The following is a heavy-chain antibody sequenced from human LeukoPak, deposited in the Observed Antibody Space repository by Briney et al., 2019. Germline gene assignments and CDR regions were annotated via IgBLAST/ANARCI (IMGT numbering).Heavy chain of an antibody. CDR1: GFMFSDYY. CDR2: ISPSGSTI. J-gene: IGHJ2*01. V-gene: IGHV3-11*04. Sequence: PGGSLRLSCAASGFMFSDYYMSWIRQAPGKGLEWVSYISPSGSTIFYADSVKGRFTISRENPKNSLFLQMNNLGVEDTAVYYCARAPPDWECSNSICYTWYFDLWGRGTLVTVSS. CDR3: ARAPPDWECSNSICYTWYFDL. D-gene: IGHD2-2*02.